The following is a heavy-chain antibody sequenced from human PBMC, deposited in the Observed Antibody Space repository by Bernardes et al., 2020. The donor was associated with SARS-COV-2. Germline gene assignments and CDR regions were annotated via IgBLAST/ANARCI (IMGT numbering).Heavy chain of an antibody. CDR3: ARDLGLGSYYTDY. J-gene: IGHJ4*02. D-gene: IGHD3-10*01. Sequence: ASVKVSCKTSGYTLSRYSTHWVRQAPGQGLEWKGIVNRSGGGTAYARSFQGRVTMTRDTSTSTEYMELSSLTSEDTAVYYCARDLGLGSYYTDYWGQGTLVNVSS. V-gene: IGHV1-46*01. CDR1: GYTLSRYS. CDR2: VNRSGGGT.